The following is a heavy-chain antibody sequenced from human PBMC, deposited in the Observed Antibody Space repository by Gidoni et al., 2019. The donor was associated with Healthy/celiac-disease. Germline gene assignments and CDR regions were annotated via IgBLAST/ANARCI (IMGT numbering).Heavy chain of an antibody. CDR2: INHSGST. CDR3: ARGRVSVVVPAAIGSGAFDI. J-gene: IGHJ3*02. CDR1: GGSFSAYS. D-gene: IGHD2-2*01. V-gene: IGHV4-34*01. Sequence: QVQLQQWGAGLLKPSETLSLTCAVYGGSFSAYSCRWIRQPPGKGLEWIGEINHSGSTNYNPSLKSRVTISVDTSKNQFSLKLSSVTAADTAVYYCARGRVSVVVPAAIGSGAFDIWGQGTMVTVSS.